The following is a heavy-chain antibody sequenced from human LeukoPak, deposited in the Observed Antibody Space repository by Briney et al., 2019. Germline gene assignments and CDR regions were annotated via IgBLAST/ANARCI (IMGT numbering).Heavy chain of an antibody. Sequence: SETLSLTCTVSGGSISSYYWGWIRQPPGKELEWIGSIYYSGSTYYNPSLKSRVTISVDTSKNQFSLKLSSVTAADTAVYYCARESFTYYDFWSGYYHDYWGQGTLVTVSS. CDR3: ARESFTYYDFWSGYYHDY. J-gene: IGHJ4*02. V-gene: IGHV4-39*07. CDR2: IYYSGST. CDR1: GGSISSYY. D-gene: IGHD3-3*01.